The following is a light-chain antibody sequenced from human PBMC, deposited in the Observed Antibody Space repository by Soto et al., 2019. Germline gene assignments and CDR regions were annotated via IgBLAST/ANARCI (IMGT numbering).Light chain of an antibody. J-gene: IGKJ1*01. CDR2: GTS. Sequence: VLTQCTRTLSTAQRDTLSCRSSQSLSSSYIAWYQQKPGQAPRLLIYGTSTRATGIPARFSGSVSGTDFTLTITRLEPEDFAVYYCQQYGSSPRTFGQGTKV. CDR1: QSLSSSY. CDR3: QQYGSSPRT. V-gene: IGKV3-20*01.